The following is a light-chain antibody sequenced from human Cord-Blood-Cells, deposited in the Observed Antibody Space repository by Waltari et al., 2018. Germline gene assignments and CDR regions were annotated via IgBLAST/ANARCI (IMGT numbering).Light chain of an antibody. CDR1: SGSIASNY. J-gene: IGLJ3*02. V-gene: IGLV6-57*01. CDR2: DDN. Sequence: NFMLTQPHSVSESPGKTVTISCTRSSGSIASNYVQGYQQRPGSSPTTVIYDDNQRPAGVPDRFSGSIDSSSNSAALTISGLKTEDEADYYCQSYDSSNWVFGGGTKLTVL. CDR3: QSYDSSNWV.